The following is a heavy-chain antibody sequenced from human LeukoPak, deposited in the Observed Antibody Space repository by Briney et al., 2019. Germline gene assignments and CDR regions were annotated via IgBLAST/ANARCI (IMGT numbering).Heavy chain of an antibody. Sequence: GGSLRLSCAASGFTFSSYSMNWVRQAPGKGLEWVSYISSRSATIYYADSVKGRFTISRDNAKNSLYLQMNSLRAEDTAVYYCARDPLSSSSFGLWGQGTLVTVSS. CDR1: GFTFSSYS. CDR3: ARDPLSSSSFGL. J-gene: IGHJ4*02. D-gene: IGHD6-13*01. CDR2: ISSRSATI. V-gene: IGHV3-48*01.